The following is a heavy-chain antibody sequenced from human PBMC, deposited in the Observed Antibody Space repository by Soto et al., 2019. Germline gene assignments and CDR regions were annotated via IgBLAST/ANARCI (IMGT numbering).Heavy chain of an antibody. V-gene: IGHV3-23*01. J-gene: IGHJ5*02. CDR2: ISWNSGST. CDR1: GFTFDDYA. Sequence: GSLRLSCAAAGFTFDDYAMHWVRQAPGKGLEWVSGISWNSGSTYYADSVKGRFTISRDNSKNTLYLQMNSLRAEDTAVYYCAKSYSYGFSNWFDPWGQGTLVTVSS. CDR3: AKSYSYGFSNWFDP. D-gene: IGHD5-18*01.